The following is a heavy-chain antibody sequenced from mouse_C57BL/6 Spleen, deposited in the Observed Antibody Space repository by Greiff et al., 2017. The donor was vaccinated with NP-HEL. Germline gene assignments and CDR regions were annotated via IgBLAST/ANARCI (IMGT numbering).Heavy chain of an antibody. Sequence: DVQLVESGGGLVKPGGSLKLSCAASGFTFSSYAMSWVRQTPEKRLEWVATISDGGSYTYYPDNVKGRFTISRDNAKNNLYLQMNHLKSEDTAMYYCARDHDYGSSLWFAYWGQGTLVTVSA. J-gene: IGHJ3*01. CDR1: GFTFSSYA. CDR3: ARDHDYGSSLWFAY. CDR2: ISDGGSYT. D-gene: IGHD1-1*01. V-gene: IGHV5-4*01.